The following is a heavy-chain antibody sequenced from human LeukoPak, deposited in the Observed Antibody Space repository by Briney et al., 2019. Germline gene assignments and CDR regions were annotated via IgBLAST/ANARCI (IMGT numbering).Heavy chain of an antibody. Sequence: GGSLRLSCAASGFTFSSYAMPWVRQAPGKGLEWVAVISYDGSNKYYADSVKGRFTISRDNSKNTLYLQMNSLRAEDTAVYYCARDVYDYVWGSYPPGDYWGQGTLVTVSS. CDR1: GFTFSSYA. V-gene: IGHV3-30-3*01. J-gene: IGHJ4*02. CDR3: ARDVYDYVWGSYPPGDY. D-gene: IGHD3-16*02. CDR2: ISYDGSNK.